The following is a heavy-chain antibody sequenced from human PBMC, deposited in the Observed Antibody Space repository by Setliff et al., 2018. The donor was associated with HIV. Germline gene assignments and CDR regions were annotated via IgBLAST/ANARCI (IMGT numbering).Heavy chain of an antibody. D-gene: IGHD3-22*01. V-gene: IGHV3-49*03. CDR3: AREDYYDSTQTDY. J-gene: IGHJ4*02. CDR1: GFTFGDYA. Sequence: GGSLRLSCTASGFTFGDYAMSWFRQAPGKGLEWVSFIRSKGHGAATYYAPSVNGRFTISRDNAKNSLYLQMNSLRDEDTAVYYCAREDYYDSTQTDYWGQGALVTVSS. CDR2: IRSKGHGAAT.